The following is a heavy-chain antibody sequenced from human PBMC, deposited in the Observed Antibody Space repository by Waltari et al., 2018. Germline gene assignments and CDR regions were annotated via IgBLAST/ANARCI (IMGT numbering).Heavy chain of an antibody. D-gene: IGHD3-22*01. CDR1: GYTFTAYY. CDR3: TRDLGQTYYFDSGAFDF. CDR2: INPNSGGT. Sequence: QVQLVQSGVEVKKPGASVKVSCKASGYTFTAYYLNWVRQAPGQGLEWMGRINPNSGGTNYAQKFQDRVSMTRDTSISTAYMELSSLRSDDTALYYCTRDLGQTYYFDSGAFDFWGQGALVTVSS. J-gene: IGHJ4*02. V-gene: IGHV1-2*06.